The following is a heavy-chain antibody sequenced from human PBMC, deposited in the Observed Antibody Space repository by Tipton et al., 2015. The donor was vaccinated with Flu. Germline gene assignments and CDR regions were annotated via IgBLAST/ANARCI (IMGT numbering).Heavy chain of an antibody. CDR3: ARFTSWENDDY. Sequence: QLVQSGAEVKKPGASVKVSCRGSGYAFSGYYIHWVRQAPGQGLEWMGRSNADSDGTDYAQKFQGRVKMTIDTSINTAYMGLTSLRSDDTAVYYCARFTSWENDDYWGQGTLVIVSS. CDR2: SNADSDGT. J-gene: IGHJ4*02. CDR1: GYAFSGYY. D-gene: IGHD1-1*01. V-gene: IGHV1-2*06.